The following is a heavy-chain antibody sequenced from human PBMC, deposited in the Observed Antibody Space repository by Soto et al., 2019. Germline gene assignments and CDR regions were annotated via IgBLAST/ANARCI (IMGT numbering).Heavy chain of an antibody. J-gene: IGHJ5*02. CDR1: GGSISSSNW. Sequence: QVQLQESGPGLVKPSGTLSLTCAVSGGSISSSNWWSWVRQPPGKGLEGIGEIYHSGSTNYHPSLTIRVTISVDKSKNQFSLKLSSVTAADTAVYYCARDNSYSSGPRGWFYPWGQGTLVTVSS. CDR2: IYHSGST. D-gene: IGHD6-19*01. CDR3: ARDNSYSSGPRGWFYP. V-gene: IGHV4-4*02.